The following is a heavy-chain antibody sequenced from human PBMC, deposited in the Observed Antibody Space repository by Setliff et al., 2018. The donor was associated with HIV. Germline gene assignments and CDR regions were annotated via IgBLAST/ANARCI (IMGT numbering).Heavy chain of an antibody. CDR2: ISAYNGNT. J-gene: IGHJ4*02. CDR3: ARGPPIVVVPAALLTFDY. V-gene: IGHV1-18*01. D-gene: IGHD2-2*01. Sequence: GVSVKVSCKTSGYTFTSYGISWVRQAPGQGLEWMGWISAYNGNTNYAQKLQGRVTMTTDTSTSTAYMELRSLRSDDTAVYYCARGPPIVVVPAALLTFDYWGQGTLVTVSS. CDR1: GYTFTSYG.